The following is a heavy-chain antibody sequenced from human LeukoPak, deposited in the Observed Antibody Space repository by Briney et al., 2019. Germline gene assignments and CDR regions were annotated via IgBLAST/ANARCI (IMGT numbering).Heavy chain of an antibody. CDR3: ASGGHVRVYDSSAYYGHY. CDR2: INPNRGST. J-gene: IGHJ4*02. CDR1: RYTFTSYY. D-gene: IGHD3-22*01. Sequence: ASVKVSCKASRYTFTSYYMYWVRQAPGQGLEWMGIINPNRGSTSYAQKFQGRVTMTRDMSTSTVYMELSSLRSEDTAVYYCASGGHVRVYDSSAYYGHYWGQGTLVTVSS. V-gene: IGHV1-46*01.